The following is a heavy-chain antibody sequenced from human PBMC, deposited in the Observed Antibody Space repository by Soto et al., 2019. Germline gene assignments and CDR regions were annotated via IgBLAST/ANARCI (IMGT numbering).Heavy chain of an antibody. J-gene: IGHJ6*02. CDR3: ARSYDSNYYYYGMDV. Sequence: ASVKVSCKASGYTFTSYDINWVRQATGQGLEWMGWMNPNSGNTGYAQKFQGRVTMTRNTSISTAYMELSSLRSEDTAVYYCARSYDSNYYYYGMDVWGQGTTVTVSS. CDR1: GYTFTSYD. V-gene: IGHV1-8*01. D-gene: IGHD3-3*01. CDR2: MNPNSGNT.